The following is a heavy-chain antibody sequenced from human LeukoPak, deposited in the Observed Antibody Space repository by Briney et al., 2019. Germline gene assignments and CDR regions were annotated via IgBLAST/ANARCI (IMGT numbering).Heavy chain of an antibody. CDR1: GYTFTSYY. J-gene: IGHJ4*02. D-gene: IGHD3-22*01. Sequence: ASVKVSCKASGYTFTSYYMHWVRQAPGQGLEWMGIINPSADSTTYAQKFQARVTFTRDTSTTTVYMELTSLRSEDTAVYYCARDYYYDSSGYYTYYFDYWGQGTQVTVSS. V-gene: IGHV1-46*01. CDR3: ARDYYYDSSGYYTYYFDY. CDR2: INPSADST.